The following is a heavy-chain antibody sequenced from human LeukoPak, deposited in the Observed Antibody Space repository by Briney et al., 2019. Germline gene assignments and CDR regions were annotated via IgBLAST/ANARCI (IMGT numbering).Heavy chain of an antibody. CDR2: IYSSGSN. CDR3: ARVDYGDYSKDFDY. D-gene: IGHD4-17*01. V-gene: IGHV4-61*02. J-gene: IGHJ4*02. CDR1: GGSISSGSYY. Sequence: SQTLSLTCTVSGGSISSGSYYWSWIRQPAGKGLEWIGRIYSSGSNKYNPSLKSRVTISVDTSKNQFSLRLSSVTAADTAMYYCARVDYGDYSKDFDYWGQGILVTVSS.